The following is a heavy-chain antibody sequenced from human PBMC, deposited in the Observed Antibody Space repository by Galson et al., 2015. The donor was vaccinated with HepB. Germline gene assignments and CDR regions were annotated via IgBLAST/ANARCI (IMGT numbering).Heavy chain of an antibody. J-gene: IGHJ5*02. V-gene: IGHV3-53*01. Sequence: SLRLSCAASGFTVSSNYMSWVRQAPGKGLEWVSVIYSGGSTYYADSVKGRFTISRDNFKNTLYLQMNSLRAEDTAVYYCARERGYCSGGSCLPRKAQSWFDPWGQGTLVTVSS. CDR2: IYSGGST. CDR3: ARERGYCSGGSCLPRKAQSWFDP. D-gene: IGHD2-15*01. CDR1: GFTVSSNY.